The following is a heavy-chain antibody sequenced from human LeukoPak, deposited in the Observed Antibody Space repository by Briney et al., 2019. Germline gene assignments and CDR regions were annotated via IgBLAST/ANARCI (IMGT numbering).Heavy chain of an antibody. CDR3: ARGTIAVAGSAFDY. V-gene: IGHV1-2*02. D-gene: IGHD6-19*01. CDR2: INPNSGGT. CDR1: GYTFTGYY. Sequence: ASVKVSCKASGYTFTGYYMHWVRQAPGQGLEWMGWINPNSGGTNYAQKFQGRVTMTRDTSISTAYMELGRLRSDDTGVYYCARGTIAVAGSAFDYWGQGTLVTVSS. J-gene: IGHJ4*02.